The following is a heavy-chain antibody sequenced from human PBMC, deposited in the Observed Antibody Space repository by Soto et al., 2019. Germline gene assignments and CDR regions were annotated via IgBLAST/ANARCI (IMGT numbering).Heavy chain of an antibody. CDR1: GGSISSGGYY. CDR2: IYYSGST. Sequence: QVQLQESGPGLVKPSQTLSLTCTVSGGSISSGGYYWSWIRQHPGKGLEWIGYIYYSGSTYYNPSLKSRVTISVDTSKTQFSLKLSSVTAADTAVYYCARLNLEPCGGDCLNYYYGMDVWGQGTTVTVSS. D-gene: IGHD2-21*02. V-gene: IGHV4-31*03. J-gene: IGHJ6*02. CDR3: ARLNLEPCGGDCLNYYYGMDV.